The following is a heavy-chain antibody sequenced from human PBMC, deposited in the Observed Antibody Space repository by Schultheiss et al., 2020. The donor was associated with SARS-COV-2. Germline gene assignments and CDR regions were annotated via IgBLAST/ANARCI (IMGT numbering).Heavy chain of an antibody. D-gene: IGHD1-1*01. Sequence: SGPTLVKPTETLTLTCTVSGFSLSNARMGVSWIRQPPGKGLEWIGYIYYSGSTYYNPSLKSRVTISVDTSKNQFSLKLSSVTAADTAVYYCAKRLHNVLMPDSWFDPWGQGTLVTVSS. CDR2: IYYSGST. J-gene: IGHJ5*02. CDR1: GFSLSNARMG. CDR3: AKRLHNVLMPDSWFDP. V-gene: IGHV4-61*01.